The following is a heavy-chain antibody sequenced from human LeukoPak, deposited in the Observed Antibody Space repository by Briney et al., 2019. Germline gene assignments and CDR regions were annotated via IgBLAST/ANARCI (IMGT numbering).Heavy chain of an antibody. CDR1: GFTFGSYA. D-gene: IGHD6-19*01. CDR2: ISGSGGST. J-gene: IGHJ4*02. Sequence: GGSLRLSCAVSGFTFGSYAMYWVRQAPGKGLEWVSGISGSGGSTFYADSVKGRFTISTDNSGNTVYLQMTSLRADDTAVHYCANSIAVYSSGRYPGWPGHYWGQGTLVTVSS. V-gene: IGHV3-23*01. CDR3: ANSIAVYSSGRYPGWPGHY.